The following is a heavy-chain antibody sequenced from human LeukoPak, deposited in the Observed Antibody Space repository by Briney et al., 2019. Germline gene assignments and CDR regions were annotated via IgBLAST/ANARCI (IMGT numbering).Heavy chain of an antibody. V-gene: IGHV3-30*02. CDR1: GFTFSSYG. D-gene: IGHD3-22*01. J-gene: IGHJ4*02. Sequence: GGSLRLSCAASGFTFSSYGMHWVRQAPGKGLEWVAFIRYDGSNKYYADSVKGRFTISRDNSKNTLYLQMNSLRAEDTAVYYCARENYDSFGYWGQGTLVTVSS. CDR3: ARENYDSFGY. CDR2: IRYDGSNK.